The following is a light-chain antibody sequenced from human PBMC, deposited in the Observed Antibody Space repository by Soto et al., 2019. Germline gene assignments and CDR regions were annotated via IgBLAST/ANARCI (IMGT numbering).Light chain of an antibody. CDR3: SSYTTDSTSVV. Sequence: QSALTQPASVAGSPGQSITISCTGTSGDVGTYNYVSWYQQHPVIAPKPIIYDVNNRPSGVSSRFSGSKFVNTSSLTISGLQAEEESDYYCSSYTTDSTSVVFGGVTKHTVL. CDR2: DVN. CDR1: SGDVGTYNY. J-gene: IGLJ2*01. V-gene: IGLV2-14*01.